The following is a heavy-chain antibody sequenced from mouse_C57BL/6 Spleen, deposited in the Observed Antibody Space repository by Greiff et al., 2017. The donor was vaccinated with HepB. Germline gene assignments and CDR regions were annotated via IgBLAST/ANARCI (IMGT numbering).Heavy chain of an antibody. Sequence: QVQLKESGPGLVAPSQSLSITCTVSGFSLTSYGVHWVRQPPGKGLEWLVVIWSDGSTTYNSALKSRLSISKDNSKSQVFLKMNSIQTDDTAMYYCARGTGTDYAMDYWGQGTSVTVSS. CDR2: IWSDGST. J-gene: IGHJ4*01. CDR3: ARGTGTDYAMDY. CDR1: GFSLTSYG. V-gene: IGHV2-6*03. D-gene: IGHD4-1*01.